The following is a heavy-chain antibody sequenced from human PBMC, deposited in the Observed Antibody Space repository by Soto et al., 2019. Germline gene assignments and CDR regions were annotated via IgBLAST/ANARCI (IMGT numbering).Heavy chain of an antibody. J-gene: IGHJ4*02. Sequence: QLQLQESGSGLVKPSQTLSLTCAVSGGSISSGGYSWSWIRQPPGKGLEWIGYIYHSGSTYYNPSLKSRVTISVDRSKNQFSLKLSSETAADTAVYYCARGVTTVTTIDYWGQGTLVTVSS. CDR1: GGSISSGGYS. V-gene: IGHV4-30-2*01. CDR3: ARGVTTVTTIDY. D-gene: IGHD4-17*01. CDR2: IYHSGST.